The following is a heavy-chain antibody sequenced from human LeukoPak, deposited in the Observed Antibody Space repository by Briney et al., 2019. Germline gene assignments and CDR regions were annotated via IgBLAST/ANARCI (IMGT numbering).Heavy chain of an antibody. V-gene: IGHV4-59*01. CDR1: GGSFSGYH. J-gene: IGHJ4*02. CDR3: ARAVTSPAAIPD. Sequence: SETLSLTCAVYGGSFSGYHWTWIRQSPGKGLEWIGYIYYSGSTNYNPSLKSRVTISVDTSKNQFSLKLSSVTAADTAVYYCARAVTSPAAIPDWGQGTLVTVSS. CDR2: IYYSGST. D-gene: IGHD2-2*01.